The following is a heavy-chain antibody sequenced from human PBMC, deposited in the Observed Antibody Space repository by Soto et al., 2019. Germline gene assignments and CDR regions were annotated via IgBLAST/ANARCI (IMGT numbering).Heavy chain of an antibody. V-gene: IGHV1-18*01. Sequence: QVHLVQSGAEVKNPGASVKVSCKGSGYDFTTYGITWVRQAPGQGLEWMAWISAHNGNTNYAPNPQRRITVTRDTSTSTAYIELRGLRSDDTAVYYCARGRYGDYWGQGALVTVSS. D-gene: IGHD1-1*01. J-gene: IGHJ4*02. CDR3: ARGRYGDY. CDR2: ISAHNGNT. CDR1: GYDFTTYG.